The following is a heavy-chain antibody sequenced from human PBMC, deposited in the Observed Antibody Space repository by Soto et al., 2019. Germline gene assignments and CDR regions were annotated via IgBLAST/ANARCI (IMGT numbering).Heavy chain of an antibody. Sequence: ASVKVSCKASGYRFTNHGISWVRQAPGQGLEWMGWTSGNDGKTKYARKFQGRVTMTTDTSTSTAYMEMNSLRHDDTAVYYCARELQGLYYFDFWGQGTLVTVSS. J-gene: IGHJ4*02. CDR3: ARELQGLYYFDF. CDR2: TSGNDGKT. V-gene: IGHV1-18*01. D-gene: IGHD4-4*01. CDR1: GYRFTNHG.